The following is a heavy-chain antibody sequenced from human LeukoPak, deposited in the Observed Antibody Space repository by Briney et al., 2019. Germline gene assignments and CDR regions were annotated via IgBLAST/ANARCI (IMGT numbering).Heavy chain of an antibody. D-gene: IGHD6-13*01. CDR3: ARGKDSSSWYNQRNWFDP. J-gene: IGHJ5*02. Sequence: SETLALTLHGFGGPLREFYWKLIRQPPWKGPEVVGEIHHNGCTNYNPSLKRRVTISVDTINKQFSLKLSSVTAADTAVYYCARGKDSSSWYNQRNWFDPWVQGTLVTVSS. CDR1: GGPLREFY. V-gene: IGHV4-34*01. CDR2: IHHNGCT.